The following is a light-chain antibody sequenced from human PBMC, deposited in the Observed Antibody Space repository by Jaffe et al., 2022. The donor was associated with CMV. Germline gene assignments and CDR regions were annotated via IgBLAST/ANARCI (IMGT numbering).Light chain of an antibody. CDR2: GAS. CDR3: QHYNNWPPIFT. CDR1: QSISSN. V-gene: IGKV3-15*01. J-gene: IGKJ3*01. Sequence: DIVVTQSPATLSLSPGERATLSCRASQSISSNLAWYQQKPGQAPRLLIYGASARATGIPTRFSGSGSGTEFTLTISSLQSEDFAVYYCQHYNNWPPIFTFGPGTKVDIK.